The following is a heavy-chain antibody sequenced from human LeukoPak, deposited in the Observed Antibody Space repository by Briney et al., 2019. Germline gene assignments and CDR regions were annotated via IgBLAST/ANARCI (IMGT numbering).Heavy chain of an antibody. CDR3: AKTLTMILVLRGGFDY. Sequence: GGSLRLACAASGFTFSSSAMSWVRQAPGKGLEWVSVISASGGSTYYADSVKGRFTISRDNSKKTLYLQMNSLRAEDTAVYYCAKTLTMILVLRGGFDYWGQGALVTVSS. CDR1: GFTFSSSA. D-gene: IGHD3-22*01. CDR2: ISASGGST. J-gene: IGHJ4*02. V-gene: IGHV3-23*01.